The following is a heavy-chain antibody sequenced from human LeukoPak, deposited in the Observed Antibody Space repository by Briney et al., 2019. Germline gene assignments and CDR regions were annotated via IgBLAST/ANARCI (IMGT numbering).Heavy chain of an antibody. CDR2: ISVRSTYI. Sequence: GGSLRLSCAASRFTFSTYSMNWVRQAPGKGLEWVSSISVRSTYIYYTDSVKGRCTISRDNAKRSLYMQMNNLRAEDTAMFYCATSMAQDVDAFHIWGQGTMVTVSS. V-gene: IGHV3-21*03. CDR1: RFTFSTYS. J-gene: IGHJ3*02. D-gene: IGHD2-21*01. CDR3: ATSMAQDVDAFHI.